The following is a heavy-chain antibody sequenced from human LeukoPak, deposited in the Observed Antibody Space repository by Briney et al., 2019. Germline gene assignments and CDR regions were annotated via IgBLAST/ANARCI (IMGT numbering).Heavy chain of an antibody. D-gene: IGHD6-19*01. CDR1: GGSVSSGSYY. V-gene: IGHV4-61*01. J-gene: IGHJ4*02. Sequence: KPSETLSLTCTVSGGSVSSGSYYWSWIRQPPGKGLEWIGYIYHSGGTNYNPSLKSRVTISVDTSNNQLSLKLSSVTAADTAVYYCVRGDDGSSGWLFDYWGQGTLVTVSS. CDR3: VRGDDGSSGWLFDY. CDR2: IYHSGGT.